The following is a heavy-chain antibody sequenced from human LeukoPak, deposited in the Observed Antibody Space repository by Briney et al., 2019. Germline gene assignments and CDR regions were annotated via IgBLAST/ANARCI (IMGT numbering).Heavy chain of an antibody. CDR3: AGHRHGYSGYDDS. Sequence: PSETLSLTCTVSGGSISGYNCDWLRQPAGKGLEGIGHVSSRTTSYNPSLQTRVTMSVDPANNHRSLRLSAVTAADTSVYYCAGHRHGYSGYDDSWGQGTLVTVSS. D-gene: IGHD5-12*01. V-gene: IGHV4-4*07. CDR1: GGSISGYN. J-gene: IGHJ5*01. CDR2: VSSRTT.